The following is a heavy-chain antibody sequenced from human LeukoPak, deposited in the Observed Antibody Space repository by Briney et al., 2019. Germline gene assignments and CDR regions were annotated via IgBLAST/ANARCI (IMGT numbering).Heavy chain of an antibody. V-gene: IGHV3-11*01. CDR1: GFTLSDYY. Sequence: GGSLRLSCAASGFTLSDYYMSWIRQAPGKGLEWVSYISSSGSTIYYADSVKGRFTISRDNAKNSLYLQMNSLRAEDTAVYYCAKDRGYNWNYVEDYWGQGTLVTVSS. CDR3: AKDRGYNWNYVEDY. J-gene: IGHJ4*02. CDR2: ISSSGSTI. D-gene: IGHD1-7*01.